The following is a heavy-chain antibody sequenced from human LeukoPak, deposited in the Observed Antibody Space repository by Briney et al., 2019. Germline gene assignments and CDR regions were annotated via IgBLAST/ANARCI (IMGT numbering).Heavy chain of an antibody. CDR1: CYTFTSYG. CDR2: NHPYNGNT. Sequence: ASVKVSFKASCYTFTSYGISWVRQAPGQGLEWMGWNHPYNGNTNYAQKLQGRVTMTTDTSTSTAYMELRSLRSDDTAVYYCARDGVVPAAISVTAPTDNWFDPWGQGTLVTVSS. D-gene: IGHD2-2*02. J-gene: IGHJ5*02. V-gene: IGHV1-18*01. CDR3: ARDGVVPAAISVTAPTDNWFDP.